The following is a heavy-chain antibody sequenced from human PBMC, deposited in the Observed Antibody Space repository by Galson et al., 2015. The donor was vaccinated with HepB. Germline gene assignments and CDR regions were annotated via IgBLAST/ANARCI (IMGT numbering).Heavy chain of an antibody. CDR2: ISSSSSTI. CDR3: ARDNRYSFDY. D-gene: IGHD5-18*01. J-gene: IGHJ4*02. V-gene: IGHV3-48*02. CDR1: EFTFSSYS. Sequence: SLRLSCAVSEFTFSSYSMNWVRQAPGKGLEWVSYISSSSSTIFYAGSVKGRFTISRDNAKNSLYLQMNSLRDEDTAVYYCARDNRYSFDYWGQGTLVTVSS.